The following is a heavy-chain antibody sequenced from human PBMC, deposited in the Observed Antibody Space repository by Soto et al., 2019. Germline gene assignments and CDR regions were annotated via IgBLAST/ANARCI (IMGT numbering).Heavy chain of an antibody. D-gene: IGHD4-4*01. Sequence: KPSETLSLTCAVSGGSISSGGYSWSWIRQPPGKGLEWIGYIYHSGSTYYNPSLKSRVTISVDRSKNQFSLKLSSVTAADTAVYYCARARTVTTLAWFDPWGQGTLVTVSS. CDR3: ARARTVTTLAWFDP. CDR1: GGSISSGGYS. V-gene: IGHV4-30-2*01. CDR2: IYHSGST. J-gene: IGHJ5*02.